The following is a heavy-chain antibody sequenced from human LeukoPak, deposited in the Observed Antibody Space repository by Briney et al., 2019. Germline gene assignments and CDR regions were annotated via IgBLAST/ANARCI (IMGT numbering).Heavy chain of an antibody. Sequence: KPGGSLRLSCAASGFTFSTYTMNWVRQAPGKGLEWVASISSSRGYIYHADSVKGRFTISRDNAKNSLYLQMNSLRAEDTAVYYGTKCGTVTTEIDYWGQGNLATVSS. CDR3: TKCGTVTTEIDY. CDR2: ISSSRGYI. D-gene: IGHD4-17*01. CDR1: GFTFSTYT. V-gene: IGHV3-21*01. J-gene: IGHJ4*02.